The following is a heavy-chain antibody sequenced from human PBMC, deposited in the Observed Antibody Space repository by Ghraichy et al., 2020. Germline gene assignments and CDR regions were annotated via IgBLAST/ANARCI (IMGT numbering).Heavy chain of an antibody. CDR3: ARQGGIAAAFYYYYYMDV. Sequence: SETLSLTCTVSGGSISSSSYYWGWIRQPPGKGLEWIGSIYYSGSTYYNPSLKSRVTISVDTSKNQFSLKLSSVTAADTAVYYCARQGGIAAAFYYYYYMDVWGKGTTVTVSS. CDR2: IYYSGST. CDR1: GGSISSSSYY. J-gene: IGHJ6*03. D-gene: IGHD6-13*01. V-gene: IGHV4-39*01.